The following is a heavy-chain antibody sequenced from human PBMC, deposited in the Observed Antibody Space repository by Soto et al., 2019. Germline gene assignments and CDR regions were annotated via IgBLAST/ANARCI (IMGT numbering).Heavy chain of an antibody. CDR3: TRDWEITVSTWSFGGF. CDR1: GGTFSPYT. Sequence: QVQLVQSGAEVKKPGSSVKVSCKASGGTFSPYTINWVRQAPGQGLEWMGRIIPFHGVTNYAQKFQARVTSGADNSTSTAYMELSGLRFEDTAMYYCTRDWEITVSTWSFGGFWGRGTLVTVSS. V-gene: IGHV1-69*08. CDR2: IIPFHGVT. D-gene: IGHD3-10*01. J-gene: IGHJ1*01.